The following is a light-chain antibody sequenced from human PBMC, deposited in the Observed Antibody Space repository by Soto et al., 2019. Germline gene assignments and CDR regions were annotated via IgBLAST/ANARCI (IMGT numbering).Light chain of an antibody. Sequence: QSALTQPPSASGYPGQSVTISCTGTSSHVGDNYVSWYQQHLGKAPRLISYEVSQRPSGVPDRFTGSKSGNTASLTVSGLQNEDEADYYCRAYAASNNFVFSSGTKLTVL. CDR2: EVS. CDR3: RAYAASNNFV. CDR1: SSHVGDNY. V-gene: IGLV2-8*01. J-gene: IGLJ1*01.